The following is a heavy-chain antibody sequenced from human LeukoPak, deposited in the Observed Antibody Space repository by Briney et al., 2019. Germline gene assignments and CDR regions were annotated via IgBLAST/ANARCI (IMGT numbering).Heavy chain of an antibody. J-gene: IGHJ4*02. CDR1: GGSISSGGYY. D-gene: IGHD3-3*01. Sequence: SQTLSLTCTVSGGSISSGGYYWSWIRQPPGKGLEWIGYIYHSGSTYYNPSLKSRVTISVDRSKNQFSLKLSSVTAADTAVYYCARDRPYYDFWSGPQWGQGTLVTVSS. CDR3: ARDRPYYDFWSGPQ. CDR2: IYHSGST. V-gene: IGHV4-30-2*01.